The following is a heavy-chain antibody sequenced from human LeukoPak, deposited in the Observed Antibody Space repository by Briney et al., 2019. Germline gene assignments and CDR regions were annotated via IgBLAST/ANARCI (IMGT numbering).Heavy chain of an antibody. J-gene: IGHJ4*02. V-gene: IGHV1-46*02. CDR3: ARATSSDWYNFIAS. D-gene: IGHD1-20*01. Sequence: ASVKVSCKASGYIFKYYFINWVRLAPGQGPEWMGQINPNGGTTTYAQKFRGRVTLTSDTSASTVYMELSGLRSEDTAVYYCARATSSDWYNFIASWGQGTLLTVSS. CDR1: GYIFKYYF. CDR2: INPNGGTT.